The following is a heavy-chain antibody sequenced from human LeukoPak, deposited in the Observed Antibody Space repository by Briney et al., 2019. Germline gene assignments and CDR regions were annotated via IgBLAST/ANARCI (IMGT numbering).Heavy chain of an antibody. CDR2: INHSGST. CDR1: GGSFSGYY. Sequence: PSETLSLTCAVYGGSFSGYYWSWIRQPPGKGMEWIGEINHSGSTNYNPSFKCRVSISVDASKNQFSLKLSSVTAADTAVYYCARGGPRLEGTAMARLNGSGSYYYFDYWGQGTLVTVSS. V-gene: IGHV4-34*01. J-gene: IGHJ4*02. CDR3: ARGGPRLEGTAMARLNGSGSYYYFDY. D-gene: IGHD3-10*01.